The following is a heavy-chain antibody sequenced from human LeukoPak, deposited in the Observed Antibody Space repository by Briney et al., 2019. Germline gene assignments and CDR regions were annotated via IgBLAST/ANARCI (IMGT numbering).Heavy chain of an antibody. Sequence: GESLRLSCVASGFTFSSHDMHWVRQAPGKGLEWVSAIDTAGDTYYPDSVKGRFTISRENAKNSLYLQLNSLRAGDTAAYYCARVSSGGGQSTYFDYWGRGTLVTVSS. V-gene: IGHV3-13*01. CDR3: ARVSSGGGQSTYFDY. D-gene: IGHD1-26*01. J-gene: IGHJ4*02. CDR2: IDTAGDT. CDR1: GFTFSSHD.